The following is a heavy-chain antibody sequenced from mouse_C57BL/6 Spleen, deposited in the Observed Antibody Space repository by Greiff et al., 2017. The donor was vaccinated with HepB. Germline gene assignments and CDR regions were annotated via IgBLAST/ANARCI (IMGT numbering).Heavy chain of an antibody. CDR3: ARAIDGNYEGSRGFAY. J-gene: IGHJ3*01. V-gene: IGHV1-63*01. D-gene: IGHD2-1*01. CDR1: GYTFTNYW. Sequence: VQLQQSGAELVRPGTSVKMSCKASGYTFTNYWIGWAKQRPGHGLEWIGDIYPGGGYTNYNEKFKGKATLTADKSSSTAYMQFSSLTSEDSAIYYCARAIDGNYEGSRGFAYWGQGTLVTVSA. CDR2: IYPGGGYT.